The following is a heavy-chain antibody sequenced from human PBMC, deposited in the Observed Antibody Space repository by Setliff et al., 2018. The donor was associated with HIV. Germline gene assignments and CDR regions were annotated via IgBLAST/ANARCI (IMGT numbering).Heavy chain of an antibody. J-gene: IGHJ4*02. Sequence: GGSLRLSCTASGFTFSRHAMTWVRQAPGKGLEWVSTIPSNSEYTIYADSVGGRFTISRDNNKNTLYLQLNALRADDTAMYYCAFSGTYYYVYWGQGTLVTVS. D-gene: IGHD1-26*01. V-gene: IGHV3-23*01. CDR3: AFSGTYYYVY. CDR2: IPSNSEYT. CDR1: GFTFSRHA.